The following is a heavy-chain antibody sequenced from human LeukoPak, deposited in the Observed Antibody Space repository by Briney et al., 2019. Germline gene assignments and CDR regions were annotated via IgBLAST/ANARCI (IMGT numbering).Heavy chain of an antibody. D-gene: IGHD4-17*01. J-gene: IGHJ4*02. V-gene: IGHV4-61*01. Sequence: KSSETLSLTCTVSGGSVSSASYYWSWIRQPPGKGLEWIGYISNSGSTYYNPSLKSRVTISVDTSKNQFSLKLTSMTAADTAVYYCARAAYGRRSDYWGRGTLVTVSS. CDR2: ISNSGST. CDR3: ARAAYGRRSDY. CDR1: GGSVSSASYY.